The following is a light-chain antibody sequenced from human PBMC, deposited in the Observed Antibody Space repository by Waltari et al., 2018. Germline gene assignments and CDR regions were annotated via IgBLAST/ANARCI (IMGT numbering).Light chain of an antibody. V-gene: IGKV1-5*03. CDR3: QQYNAYPYA. CDR2: KVS. Sequence: DIQMTQSPSTLSVSVGDTVTITCRASHTISTWLAWYQQKPGRAPKVLIYKVSDLESGVPARFRGSGSGTEFTLTISSLQPDDFATYYCQQYNAYPYAFGQGTKLEIK. J-gene: IGKJ2*01. CDR1: HTISTW.